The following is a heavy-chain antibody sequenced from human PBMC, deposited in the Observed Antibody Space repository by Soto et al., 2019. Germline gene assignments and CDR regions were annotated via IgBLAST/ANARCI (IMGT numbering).Heavy chain of an antibody. CDR3: QRGKWFFDY. CDR2: IYSGGST. Sequence: EVQLVESGGGLIQPGGSRRLSCAASGFTVSSNDMSWVREAPGKGLEWVSVIYSGGSTYYAEYVKGRFTIYRDNSKNTLYLQLNRLRAEDTDVYYCQRGKWFFDYWGQGNLVTVSS. J-gene: IGHJ4*02. CDR1: GFTVSSND. D-gene: IGHD2-8*01. V-gene: IGHV3-53*01.